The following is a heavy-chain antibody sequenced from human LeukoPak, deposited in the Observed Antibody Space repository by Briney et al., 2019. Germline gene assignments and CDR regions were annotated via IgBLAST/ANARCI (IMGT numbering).Heavy chain of an antibody. J-gene: IGHJ4*02. CDR2: TYYSGST. V-gene: IGHV4-39*01. D-gene: IGHD3-10*01. Sequence: SETLSLTCTVSGGSFGKSNFYWGWIRQPPGKGLEWIGTTYYSGSTYYNSSLKSRVSISVDTSKSQFSLKLNSVTAADTAVYYCARLLLRFGEFSFDFWGQGTLVTVSS. CDR1: GGSFGKSNFY. CDR3: ARLLLRFGEFSFDF.